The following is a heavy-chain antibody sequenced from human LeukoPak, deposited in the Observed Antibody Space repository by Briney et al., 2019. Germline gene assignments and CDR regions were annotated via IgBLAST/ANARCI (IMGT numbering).Heavy chain of an antibody. CDR2: IYYSGST. D-gene: IGHD1-26*01. V-gene: IGHV4-59*01. CDR3: ARGGTVRNGMDV. CDR1: DGSISSYY. Sequence: SETLSLTCTVSDGSISSYYWSWIRQPSGKGLEWIGYIYYSGSTSYNPSLKSRVTISVDMSKNQFSLNLSSVTAADTAVYYCARGGTVRNGMDVWGQGTTVTVSS. J-gene: IGHJ6*02.